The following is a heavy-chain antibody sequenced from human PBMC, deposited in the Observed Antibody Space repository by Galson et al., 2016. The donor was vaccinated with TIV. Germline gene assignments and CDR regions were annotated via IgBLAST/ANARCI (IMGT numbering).Heavy chain of an antibody. J-gene: IGHJ4*02. CDR3: ARYSSTPSRRFDY. V-gene: IGHV1-18*01. CDR1: GYTFSNFA. CDR2: MSAYSGAS. D-gene: IGHD6-19*01. Sequence: SVKVSCKASGYTFSNFAITWVRQAHGQGLEWMGYMSAYSGASNYAQEVQGIDTITTDTSTSTAYMELSNLGFDDTAVYYCARYSSTPSRRFDYWGQGTLVTVSA.